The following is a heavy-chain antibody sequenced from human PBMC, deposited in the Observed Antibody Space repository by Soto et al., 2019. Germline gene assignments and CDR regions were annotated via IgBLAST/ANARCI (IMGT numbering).Heavy chain of an antibody. CDR1: GGSISSYY. Sequence: QVQLQESGPGLVKPSETLSLTCTVSGGSISSYYWSWIRQPPGKGLEWIGYIYYSGSTNYNPSLKSRVTISVDTSKNQFSLKLSSVTAADTAVYYCARDNRDYSNYLYYYYGMDVWGQGTTVTVSS. D-gene: IGHD4-4*01. V-gene: IGHV4-59*01. CDR3: ARDNRDYSNYLYYYYGMDV. J-gene: IGHJ6*02. CDR2: IYYSGST.